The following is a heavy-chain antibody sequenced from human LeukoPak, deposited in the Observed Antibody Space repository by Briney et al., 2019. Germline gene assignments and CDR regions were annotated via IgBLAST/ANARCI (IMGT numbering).Heavy chain of an antibody. CDR2: IYFIGIT. V-gene: IGHV4-39*07. CDR1: GGSISSSSYY. J-gene: IGHJ6*03. Sequence: SETLSLTCTVSGGSISSSSYYWGWIRQPPGKGLEWIGSIYFIGITYYNPSLKSRITISVDTSKNQLSLKLNSVIAADTAVYYCARSVEGYCRGGSCYYYSYYMDVWGKGTTVTVSS. CDR3: ARSVEGYCRGGSCYYYSYYMDV. D-gene: IGHD2-15*01.